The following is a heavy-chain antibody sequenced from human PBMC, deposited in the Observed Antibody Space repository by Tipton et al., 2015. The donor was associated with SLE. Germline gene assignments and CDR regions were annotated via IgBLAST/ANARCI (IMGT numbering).Heavy chain of an antibody. J-gene: IGHJ4*02. CDR3: ARGRYYFDY. V-gene: IGHV4-39*07. CDR2: IYYSGST. CDR1: GGSISSTKYY. Sequence: TLSLTCTVSGGSISSTKYYWGWIRQPPGKGLEWIGSIYYSGSTYYNPSLKSRVTISVDTSKNQFSLKLSSVTAADTAVYYCARGRYYFDYWGQGTLVPVSS.